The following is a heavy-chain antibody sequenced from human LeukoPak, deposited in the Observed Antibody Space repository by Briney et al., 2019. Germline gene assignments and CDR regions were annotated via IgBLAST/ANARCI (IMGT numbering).Heavy chain of an antibody. CDR1: GFTFSSYA. V-gene: IGHV3-23*01. D-gene: IGHD3-16*02. CDR2: ISGSGGST. Sequence: GSLRLSCAASGFTFSSYAMSWVRQAPGKGLEWVSAISGSGGSTYYADSVKGRFTISRDNSKNTLYLQMNSLRAEDTAVYYCAKFVITFGGVIAPFDYWGQGTLVTVSS. J-gene: IGHJ4*02. CDR3: AKFVITFGGVIAPFDY.